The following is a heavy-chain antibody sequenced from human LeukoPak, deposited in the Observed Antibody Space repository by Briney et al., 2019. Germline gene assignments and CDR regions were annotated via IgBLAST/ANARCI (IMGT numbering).Heavy chain of an antibody. D-gene: IGHD5-12*01. J-gene: IGHJ4*02. CDR3: ARMLNGAYDV. CDR1: GYTFTGPC. Sequence: ASVKVSCKASGYTFTGPCMHWVRQAPGQGLEWMGWINPNSGGTNYAQNFQGRVTMTRDTSFSTAYMEVSRLRSDDTAVYYCARMLNGAYDVWGQGTLVTVSS. V-gene: IGHV1-2*02. CDR2: INPNSGGT.